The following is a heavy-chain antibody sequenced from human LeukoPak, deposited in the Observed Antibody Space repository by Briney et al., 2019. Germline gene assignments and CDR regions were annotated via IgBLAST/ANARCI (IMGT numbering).Heavy chain of an antibody. CDR1: GGTFSSYA. CDR3: ARGDFWSREPLYFDY. Sequence: ASVKVSCKASGGTFSSYAISWVRQAPGQGLEWMGWISAYNGNTNYAQKLQGRVTMTTDTSTSTAYMELRSLRSDDTAVYYCARGDFWSREPLYFDYWGQGTLVTVSS. J-gene: IGHJ4*02. D-gene: IGHD3-3*01. CDR2: ISAYNGNT. V-gene: IGHV1-18*01.